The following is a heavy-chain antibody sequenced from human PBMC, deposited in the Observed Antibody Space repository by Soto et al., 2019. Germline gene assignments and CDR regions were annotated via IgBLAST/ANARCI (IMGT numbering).Heavy chain of an antibody. V-gene: IGHV3-48*01. J-gene: IGHJ4*02. D-gene: IGHD2-15*01. CDR1: GFIFNSYS. CDR3: EISGIFSKVDY. Sequence: EVQLVESGGGLVQPGGSLRLSCAASGFIFNSYSMNWVRQAPGKGPEWISYISNGGSTIYYEDSVKGRFTISRDNAKNSLYLQMNSLTAQDTAVYYCEISGIFSKVDYWGQGTLVTVSS. CDR2: ISNGGSTI.